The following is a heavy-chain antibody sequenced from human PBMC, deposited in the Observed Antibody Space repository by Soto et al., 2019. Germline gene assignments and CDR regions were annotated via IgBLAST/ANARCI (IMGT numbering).Heavy chain of an antibody. D-gene: IGHD3-9*01. V-gene: IGHV3-23*01. CDR1: GFTFSSYA. CDR3: AKHYDILTHAFDI. J-gene: IGHJ3*02. CDR2: ISGSGGST. Sequence: GGSLRLSCAASGFTFSSYAMSWVRQAPGKGLEWVSAISGSGGSTYYAESVKGRFTISRGNSKNTLYLQMNSLRAEDTTVYYCAKHYDILTHAFDIWGQGTMVTVSS.